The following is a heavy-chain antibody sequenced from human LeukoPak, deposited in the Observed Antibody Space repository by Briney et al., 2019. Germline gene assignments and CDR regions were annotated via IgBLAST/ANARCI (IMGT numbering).Heavy chain of an antibody. J-gene: IGHJ4*02. Sequence: GASVKVSCKASGYTFTSYYMHWVRQAPGQGLEWMGIINPSGGSTSYAQKFQGRVTMTRDTSTSTVYVELSSLRSEDTAVYYCARRAPEYYDFWSGYYHPLDYWGQGTLVTVSS. V-gene: IGHV1-46*01. CDR2: INPSGGST. CDR1: GYTFTSYY. CDR3: ARRAPEYYDFWSGYYHPLDY. D-gene: IGHD3-3*01.